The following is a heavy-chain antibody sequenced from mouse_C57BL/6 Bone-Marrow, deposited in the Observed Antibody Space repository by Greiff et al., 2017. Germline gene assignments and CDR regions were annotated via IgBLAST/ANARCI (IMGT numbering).Heavy chain of an antibody. J-gene: IGHJ3*01. CDR2: INPNNGGT. V-gene: IGHV1-26*01. CDR3: ARNWDLAY. D-gene: IGHD4-1*01. Sequence: VQLQQSGPELVKPGASVKISCKASGYTFTDYYMTWVKQSHGKSLEWIGDINPNNGGTSYNQKFKGKATVTVDKSSSTAYMELRSLTSEDSAVYYCARNWDLAYWGQGTLVTVSA. CDR1: GYTFTDYY.